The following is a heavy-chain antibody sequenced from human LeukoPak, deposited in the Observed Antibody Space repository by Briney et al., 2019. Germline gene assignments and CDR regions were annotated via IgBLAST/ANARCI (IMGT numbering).Heavy chain of an antibody. CDR1: GFTFSSYA. J-gene: IGHJ4*02. D-gene: IGHD6-19*01. CDR3: AKDTEVSVAGHYFDY. CDR2: ISGSGYRT. Sequence: QSGGSLRLSCATSGFTFSSYAMSWVRQAPGKGLEWVSGISGSGYRTNYPDSVKGRFTISRDNSKNTLHLQMNGLRAEDTAVYYCAKDTEVSVAGHYFDYWGQGTLVTVSS. V-gene: IGHV3-23*01.